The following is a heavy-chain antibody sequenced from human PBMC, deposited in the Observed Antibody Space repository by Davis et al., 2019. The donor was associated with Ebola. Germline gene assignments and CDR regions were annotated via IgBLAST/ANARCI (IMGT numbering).Heavy chain of an antibody. CDR2: IRRKANSYAT. Sequence: GESLKISCSASGFTFSSYAMHWVRQASGNGLAWVGRIRRKANSYATAYAASVKGRFTISRDDSKNTAYLQMNSLKTEDTAVYYCTRHPNYYYYYGMDVWGQGTTVTVSS. CDR1: GFTFSSYA. CDR3: TRHPNYYYYYGMDV. J-gene: IGHJ6*02. V-gene: IGHV3-73*01.